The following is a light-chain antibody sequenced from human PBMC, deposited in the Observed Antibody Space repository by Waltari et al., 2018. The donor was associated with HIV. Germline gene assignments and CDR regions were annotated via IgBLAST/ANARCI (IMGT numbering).Light chain of an antibody. J-gene: IGKJ1*01. CDR1: QSISNY. V-gene: IGKV1-39*01. CDR3: QQSYSIPHT. CDR2: AAS. Sequence: DIQMTQSPSSLSASVGDRVTITCRASQSISNYLNWYQQKPGKAPKLLIFAASSLQSGVPSRFSGSGSGTDFTLTISSLQPEDFATYYCQQSYSIPHTFGQGTKVEI.